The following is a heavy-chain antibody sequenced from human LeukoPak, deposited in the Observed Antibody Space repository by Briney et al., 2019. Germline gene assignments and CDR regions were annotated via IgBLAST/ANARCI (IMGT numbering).Heavy chain of an antibody. CDR3: AGIAAVGSFDY. V-gene: IGHV3-23*01. D-gene: IGHD6-13*01. Sequence: GGSLRLSCAASGFTFSDFAMSWVRQAPGKGLEWVSSITSTSGSMYYADSVKGRFTIYRDNSKSTLYLQLNSLSVEDTAVYYCAGIAAVGSFDYWGQGSLVTVSS. CDR1: GFTFSDFA. J-gene: IGHJ4*02. CDR2: ITSTSGSM.